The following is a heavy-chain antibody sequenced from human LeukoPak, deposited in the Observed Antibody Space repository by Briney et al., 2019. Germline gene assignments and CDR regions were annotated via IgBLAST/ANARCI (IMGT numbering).Heavy chain of an antibody. CDR3: ASRPYDSSGYHSYYYYYMDV. CDR1: GGTFSSYA. V-gene: IGHV1-69*01. CDR2: IIPIFGTA. Sequence: SVKVSCKASGGTFSSYAISWVRQAPGQGLEWMGGIIPIFGTANYAQKFQGRVTITADESTSAAYMELSSLRSEDTAVYYCASRPYDSSGYHSYYYYYMDVWGKGTTVTVSS. D-gene: IGHD3-22*01. J-gene: IGHJ6*03.